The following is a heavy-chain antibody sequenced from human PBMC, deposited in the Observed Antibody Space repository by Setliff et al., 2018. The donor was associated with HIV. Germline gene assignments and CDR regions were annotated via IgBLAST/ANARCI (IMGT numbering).Heavy chain of an antibody. CDR2: INHSGST. V-gene: IGHV4-34*01. D-gene: IGHD1-7*01. J-gene: IGHJ6*03. Sequence: SETLSLTCAVFGGSFTDIGGSFTDYYWIWIRQPPGKGLEWIGEINHSGSTHYNPSPKSRFTISVDTSKNQFSLKVSSVTAADTAVYYCARDRSNWNYGKNYMDVWGKGTTVTVSS. CDR1: GGSFTDIGGSFTDYY. CDR3: ARDRSNWNYGKNYMDV.